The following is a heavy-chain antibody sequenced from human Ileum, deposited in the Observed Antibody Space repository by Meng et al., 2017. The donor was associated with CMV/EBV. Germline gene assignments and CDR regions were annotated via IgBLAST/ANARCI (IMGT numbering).Heavy chain of an antibody. CDR3: ASSPTSSAMWGMDI. J-gene: IGHJ6*02. D-gene: IGHD2-2*01. CDR1: GFTFSNAW. Sequence: ESLKISCAASGFTFSNAWMSWVRQAPGKGLEWIGEINHSGSTNYNPSLKSRVTISVDTSKNQFSLKLSSVTAADTAVYYCASSPTSSAMWGMDIWGQGTTVTVSS. V-gene: IGHV4-34*01. CDR2: INHSGST.